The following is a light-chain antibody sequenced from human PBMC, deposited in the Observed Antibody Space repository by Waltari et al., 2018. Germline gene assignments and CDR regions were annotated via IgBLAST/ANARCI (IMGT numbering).Light chain of an antibody. J-gene: IGLJ2*01. CDR3: QSYDSSLSGGV. CDR2: GNS. V-gene: IGLV1-40*01. Sequence: QSVLTQPPSVSGAPGQRVTISCTGSSSNIGAGYDVHWYQQLPGTAPKPLIYGNSNRPSGVPDRFSGSKSATSASLSITGLQAEDEADYYCQSYDSSLSGGVFGGGTKLTVL. CDR1: SSNIGAGYD.